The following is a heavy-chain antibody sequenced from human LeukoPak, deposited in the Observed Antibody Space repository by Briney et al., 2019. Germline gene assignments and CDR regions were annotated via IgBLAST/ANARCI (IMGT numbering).Heavy chain of an antibody. J-gene: IGHJ6*03. V-gene: IGHV4-59*01. Sequence: PSETLSLTCTVSGGSISSYYWSWIRQPPGKGLEWIGYIYYSGSTNYNPSLKSRVTISVDTSKNQFSLKLSSVTAADTAVYYCARATVTGDHYYYLDVWGKGTTVTVSS. CDR2: IYYSGST. CDR3: ARATVTGDHYYYLDV. CDR1: GGSISSYY. D-gene: IGHD4-17*01.